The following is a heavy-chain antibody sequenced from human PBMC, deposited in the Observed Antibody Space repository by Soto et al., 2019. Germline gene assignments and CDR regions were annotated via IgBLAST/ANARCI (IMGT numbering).Heavy chain of an antibody. Sequence: GGSLRLSCAASGFTFSSYSMNWVRQAPGKGLEWVSYISSSSSTIYYADSVKGRFTISRDNAKNSLYLQMNSLRDEDTAVYYCARGSSGWYGGTNFDYWGQGTLVTVSS. CDR2: ISSSSSTI. CDR1: GFTFSSYS. CDR3: ARGSSGWYGGTNFDY. J-gene: IGHJ4*02. V-gene: IGHV3-48*02. D-gene: IGHD6-19*01.